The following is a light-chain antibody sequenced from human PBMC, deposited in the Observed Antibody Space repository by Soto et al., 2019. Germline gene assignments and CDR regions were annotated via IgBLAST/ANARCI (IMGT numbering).Light chain of an antibody. Sequence: EIVLTQSPGTLSLSPGERATLSCRASQSVNSNYVTWYQQKPGQAPRLLIYGASSRATGIPDRFSGSGSGTHFTLTISRLEPEDFAVYYCQQYGSSFRYTFGQGTKLEIK. CDR3: QQYGSSFRYT. V-gene: IGKV3-20*01. CDR1: QSVNSNY. CDR2: GAS. J-gene: IGKJ2*01.